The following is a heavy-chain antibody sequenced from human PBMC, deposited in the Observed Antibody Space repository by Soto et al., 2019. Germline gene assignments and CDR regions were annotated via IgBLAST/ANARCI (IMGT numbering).Heavy chain of an antibody. V-gene: IGHV4-30-4*01. CDR3: ASQRYYYDSSGYYYGDSYYFDY. CDR2: IYYSGST. Sequence: SETLSLTCTVSGGSISSGDYYWSWIRQPPGKGQERIGYIYYSGSTYYNPSLKSRVTISVDTSKNQFSLILSSVTAADTAVYYCASQRYYYDSSGYYYGDSYYFDYWG. CDR1: GGSISSGDYY. J-gene: IGHJ4*01. D-gene: IGHD3-22*01.